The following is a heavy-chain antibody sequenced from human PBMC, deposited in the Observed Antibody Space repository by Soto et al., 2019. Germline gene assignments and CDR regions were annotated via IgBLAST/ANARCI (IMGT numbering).Heavy chain of an antibody. J-gene: IGHJ4*02. CDR2: IIPTFSLS. CDR3: ANGPFTMAGSYFDY. V-gene: IGHV1-69*01. Sequence: QVQVVQSGAEVKKPGSSVKVSCKVSGGTFDLYALSWVRQAPGQGLEWMGGIIPTFSLSKYAQKFQGRVTITADGYTSTTYIELSSLRSDDTAVYYCANGPFTMAGSYFDYWGQGTLVTVSS. D-gene: IGHD6-19*01. CDR1: GGTFDLYA.